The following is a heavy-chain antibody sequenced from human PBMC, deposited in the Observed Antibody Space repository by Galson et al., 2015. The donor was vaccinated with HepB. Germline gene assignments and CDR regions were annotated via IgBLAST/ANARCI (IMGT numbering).Heavy chain of an antibody. J-gene: IGHJ4*02. CDR3: ANNHFGSGSSVRGYSDH. D-gene: IGHD3-10*01. Sequence: SLRLSCAASGFTFSNYAMNWVRQAPGKGLEWVSDISGSGGDTYCADSVKGRFTISRDNSKNTLYLQMNSLRAEDTAVYYCANNHFGSGSSVRGYSDHWGQGTLVTVSS. CDR2: ISGSGGDT. V-gene: IGHV3-23*01. CDR1: GFTFSNYA.